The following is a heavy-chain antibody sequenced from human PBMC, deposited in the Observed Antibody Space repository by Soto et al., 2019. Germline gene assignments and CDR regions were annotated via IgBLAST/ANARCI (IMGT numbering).Heavy chain of an antibody. V-gene: IGHV6-1*01. CDR2: TYYRSKWYN. Sequence: SPTLSLTCAISGDSVSSNSAAWNWIRQSPSRGLEWLGRTYYRSKWYNDYAVSVKSRITINPDTSKNQFSLQLNSVTPEDTDEYYCATDPGERVVAGINPHYYYGRDVWGRGTTVTVSS. D-gene: IGHD2-15*01. J-gene: IGHJ6*01. CDR1: GDSVSSNSAA. CDR3: ATDPGERVVAGINPHYYYGRDV.